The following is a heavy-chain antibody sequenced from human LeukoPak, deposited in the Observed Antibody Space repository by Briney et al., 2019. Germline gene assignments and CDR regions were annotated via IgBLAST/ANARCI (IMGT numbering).Heavy chain of an antibody. J-gene: IGHJ4*02. CDR1: GGSISSSSYY. V-gene: IGHV4-39*07. CDR2: IYYSGST. D-gene: IGHD3-22*01. Sequence: SETLSLTCTVSGGSISSSSYYWGWIRQPPGKGLGWIGSIYYSGSTYYNPSLKSRVTISVDTSKNQFSLKLSSVTAADTAVYYCARDRDYYDSSGYYFDYWGQGTLVTVSS. CDR3: ARDRDYYDSSGYYFDY.